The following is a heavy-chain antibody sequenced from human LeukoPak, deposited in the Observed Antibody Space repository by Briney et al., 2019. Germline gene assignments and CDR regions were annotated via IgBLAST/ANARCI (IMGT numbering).Heavy chain of an antibody. CDR2: IWSDGSNK. CDR1: GITFSSYG. Sequence: GGSLRLSCAASGITFSSYGMHWVRQAPGKGLEWVAVIWSDGSNKYHADSVKGRFTISRDNSKNTLYLQMNSLRVEDTAVYYCARGASIAAAGTGEKSNWFDPWGQGTLVTVSS. V-gene: IGHV3-33*01. D-gene: IGHD6-13*01. J-gene: IGHJ5*02. CDR3: ARGASIAAAGTGEKSNWFDP.